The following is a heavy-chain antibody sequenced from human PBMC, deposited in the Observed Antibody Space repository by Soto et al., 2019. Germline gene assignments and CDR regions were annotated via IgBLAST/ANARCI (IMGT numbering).Heavy chain of an antibody. CDR3: ARGLRGSSSYYYYMDV. Sequence: SETLSLTCTVSGGSISSYYWSWIRQPPGKGLEWIGYIYYSGSTNYNPSLKSRVTISVDTSKNQFSLKLSSVTAADTAVYYCARGLRGSSSYYYYMDVWGKGTTVTVSS. J-gene: IGHJ6*03. D-gene: IGHD6-6*01. CDR1: GGSISSYY. V-gene: IGHV4-59*01. CDR2: IYYSGST.